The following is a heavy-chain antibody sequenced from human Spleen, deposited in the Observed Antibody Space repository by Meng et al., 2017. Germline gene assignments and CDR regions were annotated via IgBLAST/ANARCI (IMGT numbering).Heavy chain of an antibody. J-gene: IGHJ4*02. D-gene: IGHD4-17*01. CDR2: ISAYNGNT. CDR1: GYPLTSYA. V-gene: IGHV1-18*01. Sequence: LVAFGSEFRQPEACVMASCKASGYPLTSYAINWLRQAPGQGLEWMGWISAYNGNTNYAQKLQGRVTMTTDTSTSTAYMELRSLRSDDTAVYYCARGWPTVTTIFFDYWGQGTLVTVSS. CDR3: ARGWPTVTTIFFDY.